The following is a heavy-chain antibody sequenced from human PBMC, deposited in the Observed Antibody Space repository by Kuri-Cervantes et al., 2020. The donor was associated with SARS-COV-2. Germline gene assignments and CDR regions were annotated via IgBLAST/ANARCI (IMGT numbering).Heavy chain of an antibody. CDR1: GFTFSSYG. CDR3: AKEMFPLRHDFDY. Sequence: GESLKISCAASGFTFSSYGMHWVRQAPGKGLEWVAVIWYDGSNKYYADSVKGRFTISRDNSKNTLFLQTNSLRAEDTAVYYCAKEMFPLRHDFDYWGQGTLVTVSS. D-gene: IGHD3-10*02. CDR2: IWYDGSNK. V-gene: IGHV3-30*02. J-gene: IGHJ4*02.